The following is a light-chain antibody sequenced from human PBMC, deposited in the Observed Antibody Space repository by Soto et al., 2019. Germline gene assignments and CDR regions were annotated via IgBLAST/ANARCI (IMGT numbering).Light chain of an antibody. V-gene: IGKV3-15*01. CDR1: HSISTN. CDR3: QQYNSWPT. J-gene: IGKJ4*01. Sequence: EIIMTQSPATLSVSPGEGATLSCRTSHSISTNLAWYQHKRGQSPRLLVYGASTRATGGPARFSGSGSGAEFTLSISSLQSEDFAVYYCQQYNSWPTFGGGTKVEIK. CDR2: GAS.